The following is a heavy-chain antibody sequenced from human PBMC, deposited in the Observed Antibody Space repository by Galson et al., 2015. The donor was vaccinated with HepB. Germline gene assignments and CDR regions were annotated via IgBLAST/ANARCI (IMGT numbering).Heavy chain of an antibody. CDR2: ISTRDITI. Sequence: SLRLSCAGSGFTFSSYDMYWVRQTPGKGLEWLSFISTRDITIYYADSVKGRFTISRDDAKNSLFLQMSSLSAEDTAVYYCATDGGDGMDYWGQGTLGTVSS. CDR1: GFTFSSYD. CDR3: ATDGGDGMDY. D-gene: IGHD1-14*01. V-gene: IGHV3-48*03. J-gene: IGHJ4*02.